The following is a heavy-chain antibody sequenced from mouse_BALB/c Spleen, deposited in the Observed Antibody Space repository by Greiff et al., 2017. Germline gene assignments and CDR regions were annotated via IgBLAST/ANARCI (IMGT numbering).Heavy chain of an antibody. CDR1: GYTFTSYW. CDR3: ARFTTVGYFDV. V-gene: IGHV1-87*01. CDR2: IYPGDGDT. Sequence: QVQLQQSGAELARPGASVKLSCKASGYTFTSYWMQWVKQRPGQGLEWIGAIYPGDGDTRYTQKFKGKATLTADKSSSTAYMQLSSLASEDSAVYYCARFTTVGYFDVWGAGTTVTVSS. D-gene: IGHD1-1*01. J-gene: IGHJ1*01.